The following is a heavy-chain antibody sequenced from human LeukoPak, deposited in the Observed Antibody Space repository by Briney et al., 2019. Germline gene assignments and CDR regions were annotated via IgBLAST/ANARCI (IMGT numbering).Heavy chain of an antibody. CDR1: GYTFTSYD. Sequence: ASVKVSCKASGYTFTSYDINWVRQATGQGLEWMGGIIPIFGTANYAQKFQGRVTITADESTSTAYMELSSLRSEDTAVYYCARSLDVVVVAATPPYYFDYWGQGTLVTVSS. J-gene: IGHJ4*02. D-gene: IGHD2-15*01. CDR3: ARSLDVVVVAATPPYYFDY. V-gene: IGHV1-69*13. CDR2: IIPIFGTA.